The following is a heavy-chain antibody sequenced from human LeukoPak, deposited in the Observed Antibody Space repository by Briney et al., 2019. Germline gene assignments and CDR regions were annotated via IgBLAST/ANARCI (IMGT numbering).Heavy chain of an antibody. Sequence: PSETLSLTCAVYGGSFSDYYWSWIRQSPGKGLEWIGEINHSGSTNYNPSLKSRVAILVDTSKNQFSLKLSSVTAADTAVYYCARGIKYSSGQNWFDPWGQGTLVTVSS. CDR2: INHSGST. V-gene: IGHV4-34*01. CDR3: ARGIKYSSGQNWFDP. CDR1: GGSFSDYY. D-gene: IGHD6-19*01. J-gene: IGHJ5*02.